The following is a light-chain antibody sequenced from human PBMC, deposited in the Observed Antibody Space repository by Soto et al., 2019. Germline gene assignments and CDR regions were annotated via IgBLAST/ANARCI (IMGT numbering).Light chain of an antibody. CDR2: GAS. J-gene: IGKJ1*01. Sequence: ESLLTQSPGTLSLSLGERATLSCRASQSVSNNYLAWYQQKPGQAPRLLIYGASNRATGIPDRFSGSGSGTDFTLTISRLEPEDFAVYYCQQYGSSGTFGQGTKV. CDR1: QSVSNNY. CDR3: QQYGSSGT. V-gene: IGKV3-20*01.